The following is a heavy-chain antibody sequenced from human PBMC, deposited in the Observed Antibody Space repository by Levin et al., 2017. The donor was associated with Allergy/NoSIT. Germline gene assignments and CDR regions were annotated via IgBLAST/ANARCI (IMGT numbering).Heavy chain of an antibody. Sequence: RSQTLSLTCAVYGGSFSGYYWSWIRQPPGKGLEWIGEINHSGSANYNPSLKSRVTISVDTSKNQFSLKLSSVTAADTAVYYCARLWSSVYDHDYWGQGTLVTVSS. CDR1: GGSFSGYY. V-gene: IGHV4-34*01. D-gene: IGHD5/OR15-5a*01. CDR2: INHSGSA. J-gene: IGHJ4*02. CDR3: ARLWSSVYDHDY.